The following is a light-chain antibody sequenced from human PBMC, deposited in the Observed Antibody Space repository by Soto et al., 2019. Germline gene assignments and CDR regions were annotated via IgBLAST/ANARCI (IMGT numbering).Light chain of an antibody. J-gene: IGLJ3*02. CDR3: QTWGTGPWV. CDR2: LNSDGSH. CDR1: SGHSSYA. V-gene: IGLV4-69*01. Sequence: QSLLTQSHSASASLGASVKLTCTLSSGHSSYAIAWHQQQPEKGPRYLMKLNSDGSHSKGDGIPDRFSGSSSGAERYLTISSLQSEDEADYYCQTWGTGPWVFGGGTKLTVL.